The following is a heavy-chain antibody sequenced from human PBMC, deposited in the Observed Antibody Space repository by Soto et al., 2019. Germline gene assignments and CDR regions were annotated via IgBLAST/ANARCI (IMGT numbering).Heavy chain of an antibody. D-gene: IGHD3-3*01. Sequence: SETLSLTCTVSGGSISSSSYYWGWIRQPPGKGLEWIGSIYYSGSTYYNPSLKSRVTISVDTSKNQFSLKLSSVTAADTAVYYFARLRIFGVVIMGYNWFDPWGQGTLVTVSS. J-gene: IGHJ5*02. CDR3: ARLRIFGVVIMGYNWFDP. CDR2: IYYSGST. V-gene: IGHV4-39*01. CDR1: GGSISSSSYY.